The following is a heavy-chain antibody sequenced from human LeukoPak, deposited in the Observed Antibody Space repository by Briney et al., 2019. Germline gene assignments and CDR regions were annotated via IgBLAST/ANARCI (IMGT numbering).Heavy chain of an antibody. Sequence: PGGSLRLSCAAAGFTFRNYGMSWVRQAPGKGLEWVSSINNNSDNTYYADSVKGRFTISRDNAKNSLYLQMNSLRAEDKAVYYCARWGDYDCWGQGTLVTVSS. V-gene: IGHV3-48*01. CDR2: INNNSDNT. D-gene: IGHD2-21*01. J-gene: IGHJ4*02. CDR3: ARWGDYDC. CDR1: GFTFRNYG.